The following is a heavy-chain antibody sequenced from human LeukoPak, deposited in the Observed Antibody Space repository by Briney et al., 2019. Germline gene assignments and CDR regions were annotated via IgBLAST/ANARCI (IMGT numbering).Heavy chain of an antibody. V-gene: IGHV4-34*01. CDR3: ARPRIAAAGGFDY. CDR2: INHSGST. D-gene: IGHD6-13*01. J-gene: IGHJ4*02. CDR1: GGSFSGYY. Sequence: SETRSLTCAVYGGSFSGYYRSWIRQPPGKGLEWIGEINHSGSTNYNPSLKSRVTISVDTSKNQFSLKLSSVTAADTAVYYCARPRIAAAGGFDYWGQGTLVTVSS.